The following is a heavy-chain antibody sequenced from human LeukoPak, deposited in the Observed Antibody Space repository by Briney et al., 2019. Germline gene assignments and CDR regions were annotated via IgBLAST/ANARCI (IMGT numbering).Heavy chain of an antibody. CDR1: GGTFSSYA. V-gene: IGHV1-69*05. J-gene: IGHJ5*02. CDR2: IIPIFGTA. D-gene: IGHD1-26*01. Sequence: GASVKVSCKASGGTFSSYAISWVRQAPGQGLEWMGGIIPIFGTANYAQKFQGRVTITTDESTSTAYMELSSLRSEDTAVYYCARDLLSSGWFDPWGQGTLVTVSS. CDR3: ARDLLSSGWFDP.